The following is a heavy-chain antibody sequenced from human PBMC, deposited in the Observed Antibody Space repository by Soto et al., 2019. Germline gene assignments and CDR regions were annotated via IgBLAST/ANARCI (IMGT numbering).Heavy chain of an antibody. CDR3: ARAGDDYYDSSGYHGGYFDY. CDR2: ISYDGSNK. Sequence: GGSLRLSCAASGFTFSSYAMHWVRQAPGKGLEWVAVISYDGSNKYYADSVKGRFTISRDNSKNTLYLQMNSLRAEDTAVYYCARAGDDYYDSSGYHGGYFDYWGQGTLVTVSS. D-gene: IGHD3-22*01. CDR1: GFTFSSYA. J-gene: IGHJ4*02. V-gene: IGHV3-30-3*01.